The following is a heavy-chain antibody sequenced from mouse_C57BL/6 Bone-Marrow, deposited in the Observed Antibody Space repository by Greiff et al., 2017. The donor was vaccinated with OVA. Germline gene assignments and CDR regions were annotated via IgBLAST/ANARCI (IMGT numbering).Heavy chain of an antibody. Sequence: VQLQESGPELVKPGASVKISCKASGYAFSSSWMNWVKQRPGKGLEWIGRIYPGDGDTNYNGKFKGKATLTADKSSSTAYMQLSSLSSEDSAVYFCARRTITTVVAKRYYYAMDYWGQGTSVTVSS. V-gene: IGHV1-82*01. CDR3: ARRTITTVVAKRYYYAMDY. J-gene: IGHJ4*01. CDR2: IYPGDGDT. CDR1: GYAFSSSW. D-gene: IGHD1-1*01.